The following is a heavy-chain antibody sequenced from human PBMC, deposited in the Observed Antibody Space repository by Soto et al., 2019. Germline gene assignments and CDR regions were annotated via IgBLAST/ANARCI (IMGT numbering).Heavy chain of an antibody. CDR3: ARGGLQHALDV. CDR1: GFTFSNNG. D-gene: IGHD6-13*01. CDR2: VNNAGTDT. V-gene: IGHV3-74*03. Sequence: EVQLVESGGGLVQPGGSLRRSWAASGFTFSNNGLYWVRQAQGKGLLWVSRVNNAGTDTTHADSVKGRFPISRDNAENTLYLQMNSLRAEDTAVYYCARGGLQHALDVWGQGSTVTVSS. J-gene: IGHJ6*02.